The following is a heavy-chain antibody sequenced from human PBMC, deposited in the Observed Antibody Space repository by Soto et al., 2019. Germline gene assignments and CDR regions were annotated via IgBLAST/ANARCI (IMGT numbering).Heavy chain of an antibody. V-gene: IGHV3-23*01. J-gene: IGHJ4*01. CDR1: GFTLTRSA. CDR2: ISAGGGGT. Sequence: GGSLRLSCAGSGFTLTRSAVSWVRQAPGKGLEWVSGISAGGGGTYYADSVKGRFTISRDISKNTVYLQMNGLRVEDTAVYYCAKDMGQWLETFDYWGHGTLVTVSS. CDR3: AKDMGQWLETFDY. D-gene: IGHD6-19*01.